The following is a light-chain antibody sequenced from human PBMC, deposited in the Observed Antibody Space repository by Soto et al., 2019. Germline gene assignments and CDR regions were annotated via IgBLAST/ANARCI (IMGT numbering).Light chain of an antibody. CDR1: SSNIASNT. J-gene: IGLJ2*01. Sequence: QSVLTQPPSASGTPGQGVTISCSGSSSNIASNTVNWYQQLPGTAPKLLIYSNHQRPSGVPDRFSGSESGTSASLAISGLQSEDESDYYCATWDDSLNGAVFGGGTKLTVL. V-gene: IGLV1-44*01. CDR2: SNH. CDR3: ATWDDSLNGAV.